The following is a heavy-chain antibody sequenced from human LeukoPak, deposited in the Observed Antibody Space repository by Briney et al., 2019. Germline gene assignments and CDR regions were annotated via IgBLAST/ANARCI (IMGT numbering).Heavy chain of an antibody. J-gene: IGHJ4*02. CDR3: ARGLNRNDYGDYGY. CDR1: GDSINNDY. D-gene: IGHD4-17*01. Sequence: SETLSLTCTVSGDSINNDYWSWLRQPPGKGLEWIGYIYHTGSTSYNPSLKGRVTISVDTSKNQFSLKLSSVTAADTAVYYCARGLNRNDYGDYGYWGQGTLVTVSS. CDR2: IYHTGST. V-gene: IGHV4-59*01.